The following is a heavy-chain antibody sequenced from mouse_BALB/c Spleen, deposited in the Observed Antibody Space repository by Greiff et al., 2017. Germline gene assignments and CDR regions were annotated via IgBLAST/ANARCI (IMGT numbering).Heavy chain of an antibody. J-gene: IGHJ3*01. CDR1: GFTFNTYA. CDR2: IRSKSNNYAT. V-gene: IGHV10-1*02. D-gene: IGHD2-4*01. Sequence: EVQRVESGGGLVQPKGSLKLSCAASGFTFNTYAMNWVRQAPGKGLEWVARIRSKSNNYATYYADSVKDRFTISRDDSQSMLYLQMNNLKTEDTAMYYCVRGTTMITTWFAYWGQGTLVTVSA. CDR3: VRGTTMITTWFAY.